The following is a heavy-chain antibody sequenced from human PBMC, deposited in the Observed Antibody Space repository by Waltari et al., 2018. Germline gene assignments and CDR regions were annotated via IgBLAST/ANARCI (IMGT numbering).Heavy chain of an antibody. CDR1: GGSISTGSYY. CDR2: IYTSGST. J-gene: IGHJ4*02. V-gene: IGHV4-61*02. Sequence: QVQLQESGPGLVKPSQTLSLTCTVSGGSISTGSYYWNWIRKPAGKGLEWIGRIYTSGSTNYNPSLNSRVTISVDTSKNQFSLKLTSVTAADTAVYYCARETYGITGTATYDHWGQGTLVTVSS. CDR3: ARETYGITGTATYDH. D-gene: IGHD1-20*01.